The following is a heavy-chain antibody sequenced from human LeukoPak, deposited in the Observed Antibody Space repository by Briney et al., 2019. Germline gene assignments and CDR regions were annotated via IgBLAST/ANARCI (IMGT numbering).Heavy chain of an antibody. D-gene: IGHD6-13*01. Sequence: SETLSLTCGVSGDSMSGYYWSWIRQPPGKGLEWIGEINHSGSTNYNPSLKSRVTISVDTSKNQFSLKLSSVTAADTAVYYCARGGGSSWYPNWFDPWGQGTLVTVSS. CDR2: INHSGST. CDR3: ARGGGSSWYPNWFDP. J-gene: IGHJ5*02. CDR1: GDSMSGYY. V-gene: IGHV4-34*01.